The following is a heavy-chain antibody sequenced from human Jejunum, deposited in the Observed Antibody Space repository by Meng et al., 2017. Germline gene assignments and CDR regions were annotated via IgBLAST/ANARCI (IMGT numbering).Heavy chain of an antibody. CDR1: GDSLSGNY. V-gene: IGHV4-59*08. D-gene: IGHD3-16*01. CDR2: MWHSGSA. J-gene: IGHJ2*01. CDR3: ARQWGGKFFYFDL. Sequence: QVQLQETGPGLVNPSETLSLTCTVSGDSLSGNYWSWIRQPPGKGLEWIGYMWHSGSATYNPSLESRVTISVDTSKKQFSLNLRSVTAADTAVYYCARQWGGKFFYFDLWGRGILVTVSS.